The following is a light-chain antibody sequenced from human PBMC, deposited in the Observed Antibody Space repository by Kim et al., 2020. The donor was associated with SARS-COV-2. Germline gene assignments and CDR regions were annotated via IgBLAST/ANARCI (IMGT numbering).Light chain of an antibody. J-gene: IGKJ4*01. V-gene: IGKV3-20*01. CDR2: DPS. CDR1: PSVRSSL. Sequence: LSPADRAPLLCRASPSVRSSLITWYQQKPVQPPRLLFNDPSSRATGIPDRLSGSGSGTDFTLIISRREPGDFAVYYCQQYGTSLAFGGRTKVDIK. CDR3: QQYGTSLA.